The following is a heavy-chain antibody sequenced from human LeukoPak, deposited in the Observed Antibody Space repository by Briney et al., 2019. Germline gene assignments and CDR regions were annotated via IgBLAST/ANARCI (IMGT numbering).Heavy chain of an antibody. Sequence: GGSLRLSCAASGFSFSSYTMNWVRQAPEKGLEWVSSISSSSSYIYYADSVKGRFTISRDNAKNSLYLQMNSLRAEDTAVYYCARDTTVTTGLRALLYYYYYYMDVWGKGTTVTVSS. D-gene: IGHD4-17*01. CDR2: ISSSSSYI. CDR3: ARDTTVTTGLRALLYYYYYYMDV. J-gene: IGHJ6*03. CDR1: GFSFSSYT. V-gene: IGHV3-21*01.